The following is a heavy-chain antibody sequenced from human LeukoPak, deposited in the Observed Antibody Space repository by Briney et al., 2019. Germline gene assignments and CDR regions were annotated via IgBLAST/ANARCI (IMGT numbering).Heavy chain of an antibody. Sequence: PGGSLRLSCAASVFTFSSYSMNWVRQAPGKGREGVSSISSSSSYIYYADSVKGRFTISRDNAKNSLYLQMNSLRAEDTAVYYCARESGSLRPDYWGQGTLVTVSS. CDR3: ARESGSLRPDY. CDR1: VFTFSSYS. J-gene: IGHJ4*02. CDR2: ISSSSSYI. D-gene: IGHD1-26*01. V-gene: IGHV3-21*01.